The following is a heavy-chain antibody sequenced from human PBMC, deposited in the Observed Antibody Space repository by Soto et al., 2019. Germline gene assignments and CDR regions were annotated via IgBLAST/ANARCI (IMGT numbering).Heavy chain of an antibody. CDR2: IIPISGTT. CDR3: ARGYCSGGNCYSGMDV. Sequence: GASVKVSCKASGGTFSTHAIIWVRQAPGHGLEWMGGIIPISGTTYYTQKFQGRVTITADEPTSTAFMELSSLKSEDTAVFYCARGYCSGGNCYSGMDVWGQGTPGHRLL. J-gene: IGHJ6*02. D-gene: IGHD2-15*01. V-gene: IGHV1-69*13. CDR1: GGTFSTHA.